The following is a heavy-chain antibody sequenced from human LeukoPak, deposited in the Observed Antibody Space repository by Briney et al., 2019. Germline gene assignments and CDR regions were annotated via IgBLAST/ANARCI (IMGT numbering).Heavy chain of an antibody. CDR2: INHSGST. J-gene: IGHJ1*01. Sequence: PSETLSLTCAVYGGSFSGYYWSWIRQPPGKGLEWIGEINHSGSTNYNPSLKSRVTISVDTSKNQFSLKLSSVTAADTAVYYCASTTTYSSSWYGEYFQHWGQGTLVTVSS. D-gene: IGHD6-13*01. V-gene: IGHV4-34*01. CDR1: GGSFSGYY. CDR3: ASTTTYSSSWYGEYFQH.